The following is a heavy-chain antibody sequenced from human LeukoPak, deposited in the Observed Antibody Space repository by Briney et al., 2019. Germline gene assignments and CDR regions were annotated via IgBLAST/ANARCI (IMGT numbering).Heavy chain of an antibody. Sequence: SETLSLTCAVYGGSFSDYYWSWIRQPPGKGLEWIGEINHSGSTNYNPSLKSRVTISADTSKSQFSLELRSVTAADTAIYYCVVTEEYGNYVYWGQGTLLSVSS. J-gene: IGHJ4*02. D-gene: IGHD2/OR15-2a*01. CDR2: INHSGST. CDR1: GGSFSDYY. CDR3: VVTEEYGNYVY. V-gene: IGHV4-34*01.